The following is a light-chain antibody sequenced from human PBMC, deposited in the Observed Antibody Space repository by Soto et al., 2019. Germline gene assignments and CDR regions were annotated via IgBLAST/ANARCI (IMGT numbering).Light chain of an antibody. Sequence: DIQMTQSPSAMSAPVGDRVTITCRASQGIRTYLAWFQQKPGKVPKRLIFSASSVQSGVPSRFSGSGSGTEFTLTISSLQPEDVATYYCLQSNSYPWTFGQGTKVQI. CDR2: SAS. CDR1: QGIRTY. J-gene: IGKJ1*01. CDR3: LQSNSYPWT. V-gene: IGKV1-17*03.